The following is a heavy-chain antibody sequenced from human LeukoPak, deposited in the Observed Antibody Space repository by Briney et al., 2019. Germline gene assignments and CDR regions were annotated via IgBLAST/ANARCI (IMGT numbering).Heavy chain of an antibody. Sequence: ASVKVSCKASGYTFTGYYMHWVRQAPGQGLEWMGWISAYNGNTNYAQKLQGRVTMTTDTSTSTAYMELRSLRSDDTAVYYCARGSGSYDRYNAFDIWGQGTMVTVSS. CDR1: GYTFTGYY. CDR3: ARGSGSYDRYNAFDI. V-gene: IGHV1-18*04. J-gene: IGHJ3*02. CDR2: ISAYNGNT. D-gene: IGHD1-26*01.